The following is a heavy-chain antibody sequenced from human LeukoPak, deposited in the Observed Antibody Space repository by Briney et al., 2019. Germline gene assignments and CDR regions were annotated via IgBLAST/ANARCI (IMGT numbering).Heavy chain of an antibody. V-gene: IGHV3-48*03. CDR1: GLTFSGYE. CDR2: ISISGTTT. CDR3: ARDYGSGWQFDY. J-gene: IGHJ4*02. Sequence: GGSLRLSCAASGLTFSGYEFNWVRQAPGKGLEWVSYISISGTTTHYADSVKGRFTISRDNSKNTLYLQMNSLRAEDTAVYYCARDYGSGWQFDYWGQGTLVTVSS. D-gene: IGHD6-19*01.